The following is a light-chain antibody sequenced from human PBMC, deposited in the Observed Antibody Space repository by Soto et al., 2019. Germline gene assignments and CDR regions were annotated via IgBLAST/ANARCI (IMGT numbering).Light chain of an antibody. CDR1: QSLSSSY. Sequence: EIVLTQSPGTLSLSPGERATLSCRASQSLSSSYLAWYQQKPGQAPRLLIYGASSRATGIPDRFSSSGSGTDFTLTISRLEPEDFAVYYCHQYGSSPQTFGQGTKVDIK. CDR3: HQYGSSPQT. V-gene: IGKV3-20*01. CDR2: GAS. J-gene: IGKJ1*01.